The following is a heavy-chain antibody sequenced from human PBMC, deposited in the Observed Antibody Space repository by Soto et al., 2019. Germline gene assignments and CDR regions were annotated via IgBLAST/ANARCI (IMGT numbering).Heavy chain of an antibody. J-gene: IGHJ3*02. Sequence: SVKVSCKASGGTFSSYAMSWVRQAPGQGLEWIGGIIPIFGTANYAQKFQGRVTITADESTSTVYMELSSLRSEDTAVYYCARPSGIAAADDAFDIWGQGTMVTVSS. CDR1: GGTFSSYA. CDR3: ARPSGIAAADDAFDI. CDR2: IIPIFGTA. D-gene: IGHD6-13*01. V-gene: IGHV1-69*13.